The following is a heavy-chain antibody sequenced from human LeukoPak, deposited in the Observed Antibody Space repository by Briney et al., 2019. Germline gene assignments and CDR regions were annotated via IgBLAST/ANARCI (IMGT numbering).Heavy chain of an antibody. J-gene: IGHJ4*02. V-gene: IGHV4-34*01. D-gene: IGHD5-18*01. CDR2: INHSGST. Sequence: SSETLSLTCAVYGGSFSGYYWSWIRQPPGRGLEWIGEINHSGSTNYSPSLKSRVTISVDTSKNQFSLKLSSVTAADTAVYYCARRSGGHSYGLGYWGQGTLVTVSS. CDR3: ARRSGGHSYGLGY. CDR1: GGSFSGYY.